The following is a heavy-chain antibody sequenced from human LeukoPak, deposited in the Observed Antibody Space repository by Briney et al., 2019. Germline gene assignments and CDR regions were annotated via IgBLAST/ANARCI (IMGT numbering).Heavy chain of an antibody. CDR1: GFTFSSYA. CDR3: AKDRGSGSFSD. CDR2: ISGSGGST. V-gene: IGHV3-23*01. Sequence: GGSLRLSCAASGFTFSSYAMSRVRQAPGKGLEWVSAISGSGGSTYYAGSVKGRFTISRDNSKNTLYLQMNSLRAEDTAVYYCAKDRGSGSFSDWGQGTLVTVSS. J-gene: IGHJ4*02. D-gene: IGHD3-10*01.